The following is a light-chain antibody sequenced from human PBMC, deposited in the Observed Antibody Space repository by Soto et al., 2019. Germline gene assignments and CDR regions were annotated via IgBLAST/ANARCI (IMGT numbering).Light chain of an antibody. Sequence: EIVLTQSPGTLSLSPGERATLSCRASQSVSSYLAWYQQKPGQAPRLLIYDASNRATGIPARFSGSGSGTDFTLTISSLEPEDFAVYYCQQRSNWTYTFGQGTKLEIK. J-gene: IGKJ2*01. V-gene: IGKV3-11*01. CDR3: QQRSNWTYT. CDR2: DAS. CDR1: QSVSSY.